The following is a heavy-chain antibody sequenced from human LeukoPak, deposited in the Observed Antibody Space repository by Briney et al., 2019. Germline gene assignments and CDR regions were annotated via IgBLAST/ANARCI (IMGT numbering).Heavy chain of an antibody. D-gene: IGHD3-22*01. CDR2: ISYDGSNK. CDR1: GFTFSSYG. V-gene: IGHV3-30*18. Sequence: PGRSLRLSCAASGFTFSSYGMHWVRQAPGKGLEWVAVISYDGSNKYYADSVKGRFTISRDNSKNTLYLQMNSLRAEDTAVYYCAKDRLYYYDSSEGLDYWGQGTLVTVSS. J-gene: IGHJ4*02. CDR3: AKDRLYYYDSSEGLDY.